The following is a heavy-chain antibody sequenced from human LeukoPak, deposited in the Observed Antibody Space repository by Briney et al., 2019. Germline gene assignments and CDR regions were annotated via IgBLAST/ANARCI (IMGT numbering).Heavy chain of an antibody. CDR2: IYTSGST. CDR3: ARNPSEYYYYYMDV. J-gene: IGHJ6*03. V-gene: IGHV4-61*02. Sequence: PSQTLSLTCTVSGGSISSGSYYWSWIRQPAGKGLEWIGRIYTSGSTNYNPSLKSRVTISVDTSKNQFSLKLSSVTAADTAVYYCARNPSEYYYYYMDVWGKGTTVTISS. D-gene: IGHD1-14*01. CDR1: GGSISSGSYY.